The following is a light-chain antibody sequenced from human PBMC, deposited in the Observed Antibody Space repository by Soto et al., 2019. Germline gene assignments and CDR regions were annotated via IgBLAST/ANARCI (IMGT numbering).Light chain of an antibody. CDR1: QSIGSW. V-gene: IGKV1-5*01. CDR3: QQYFSYST. J-gene: IGKJ2*01. Sequence: DIQMTQSPSTLSASVGDRVTITCRASQSIGSWLAWYQQKPGKAPKLLIFDASNLDSGVPSRFSGSGSGTEFTLTISSLQYDDFATYYCQQYFSYSTFGQGTKVEIK. CDR2: DAS.